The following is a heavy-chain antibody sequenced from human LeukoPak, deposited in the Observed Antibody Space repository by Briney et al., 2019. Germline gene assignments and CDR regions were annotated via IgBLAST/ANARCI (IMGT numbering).Heavy chain of an antibody. CDR1: GFTFSSYW. D-gene: IGHD3-10*01. CDR2: INSDGSST. CDR3: VVTGGN. Sequence: PGGSLRLSCAASGFTFSSYWMHWVRQAPGKGLVWVSRINSDGSSTSYADSVKGRFTISRDNAKSLLYLQMNSLRAEDTAIYYCVVTGGNWGQGTLVTVSS. J-gene: IGHJ4*02. V-gene: IGHV3-74*01.